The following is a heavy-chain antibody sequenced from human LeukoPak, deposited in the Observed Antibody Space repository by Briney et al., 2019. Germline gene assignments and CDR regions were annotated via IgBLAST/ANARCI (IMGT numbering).Heavy chain of an antibody. CDR2: IYPGDSDT. CDR3: ARGDYGDDPPYYFDY. V-gene: IGHV5-51*01. CDR1: GYSFTSYW. J-gene: IGHJ4*02. Sequence: RGESLKISCKGSGYSFTSYWIGWVRQMPGKGLEWMGIIYPGDSDTRYSPSFQGQVTISADKSISTAYLQWSSLKASDTAMYYCARGDYGDDPPYYFDYWGQGTLVTVSS. D-gene: IGHD4-17*01.